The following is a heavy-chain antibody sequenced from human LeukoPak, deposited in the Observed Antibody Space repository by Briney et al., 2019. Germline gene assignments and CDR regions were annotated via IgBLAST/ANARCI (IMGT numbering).Heavy chain of an antibody. J-gene: IGHJ4*02. CDR2: ISGSTSYI. CDR3: AKEAPGYYDSSGYLDY. D-gene: IGHD3-22*01. V-gene: IGHV3-21*01. CDR1: GFTFSTYS. Sequence: GGSLRLSCAASGFTFSTYSMNWVRQAPGKGLEWVSSISGSTSYIYYADSVKGRFTISRDNSKNTLYLQMNSLRAEDTAVYYCAKEAPGYYDSSGYLDYWGQGTLVTVSS.